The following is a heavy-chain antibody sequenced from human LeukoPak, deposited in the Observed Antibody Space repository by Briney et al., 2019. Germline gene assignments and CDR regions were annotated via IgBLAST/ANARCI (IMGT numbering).Heavy chain of an antibody. D-gene: IGHD1/OR15-1a*01. J-gene: IGHJ4*02. CDR3: ARGRAGTFDY. CDR1: GGSISSGGYY. V-gene: IGHV4-39*07. Sequence: SETLSLTCTVSGGSISSGGYYWSWIRQPPGKGLERIGEINHSGSTNYNPSLKSRVTISVDTSKNQFSLKLSSVTAADTAVYYCARGRAGTFDYWGQGTLVTVSS. CDR2: INHSGST.